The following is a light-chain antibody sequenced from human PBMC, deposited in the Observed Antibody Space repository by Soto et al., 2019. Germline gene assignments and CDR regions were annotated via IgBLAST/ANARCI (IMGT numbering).Light chain of an antibody. CDR1: QDIRRW. J-gene: IGKJ2*03. CDR3: EQASTFPSS. V-gene: IGKV1-12*02. CDR2: AAS. Sequence: DIQVTQSPSSVSANVGDTVTITCLASQDIRRWLAWYQQKPGKAPNLLISAASNLQSGVPSRFSGRGSGTDFTLTISSLQPEDSATYYCEQASTFPSSFGQGTKV.